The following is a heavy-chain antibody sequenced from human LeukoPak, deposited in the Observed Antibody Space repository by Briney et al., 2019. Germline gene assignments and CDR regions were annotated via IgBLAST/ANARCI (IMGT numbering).Heavy chain of an antibody. J-gene: IGHJ5*02. CDR1: GYTFTGYY. V-gene: IGHV1-2*06. CDR2: INPNSGGT. D-gene: IGHD2-2*02. CDR3: ARGGQLLYHWFDP. Sequence: ASVKVSCKASGYTFTGYYMHWVRQAPGQGLEWMGRINPNSGGTNYAQKFQGRVTMTRDTSISTAYMELSRLRSDDTAVYYCARGGQLLYHWFDPWGQGTLATVSS.